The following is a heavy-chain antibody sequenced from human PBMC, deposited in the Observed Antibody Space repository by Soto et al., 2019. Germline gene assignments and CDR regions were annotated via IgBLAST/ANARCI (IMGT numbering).Heavy chain of an antibody. CDR1: GFTFSSYG. V-gene: IGHV3-33*01. CDR3: ARDPPARGYSYGTFDY. CDR2: IWYDGSNK. D-gene: IGHD5-18*01. Sequence: GGSLRLSCAASGFTFSSYGMHWVRQAPGKGLEWVAVIWYDGSNKYYADSVKGRFTISRDNSKNTLYLQMNSLRAEDTAVYYCARDPPARGYSYGTFDYWGRGTLVTVSS. J-gene: IGHJ4*02.